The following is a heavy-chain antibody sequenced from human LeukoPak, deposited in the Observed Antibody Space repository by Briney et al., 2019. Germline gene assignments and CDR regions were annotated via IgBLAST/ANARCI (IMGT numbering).Heavy chain of an antibody. CDR1: GLTLSSYA. Sequence: GGSLRLSCGVSGLTLSSYAMNWVRQAPGKGLEWVSGITGSGDSTYYADSVKARFTVSRDNTKNTLHLQMNSLRAEDTAVYYCAKSWTASGLLVRLIDYWGQGTLVTVSS. D-gene: IGHD5-12*01. CDR2: ITGSGDST. V-gene: IGHV3-23*01. J-gene: IGHJ4*02. CDR3: AKSWTASGLLVRLIDY.